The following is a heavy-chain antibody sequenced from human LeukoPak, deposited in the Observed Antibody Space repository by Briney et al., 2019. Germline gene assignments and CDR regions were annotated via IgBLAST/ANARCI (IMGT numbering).Heavy chain of an antibody. CDR2: IYYSGST. Sequence: SETLSLTCTVSGGSISSYYWSWIRQPPGKGLEWIGYIYYSGSTNYNPSLKSRVTISVDTSKNQFSLKLSSVTAADTAVYYCARVSEDSSGCNWFDPWGQGTLVTVSS. D-gene: IGHD3-22*01. CDR1: GGSISSYY. V-gene: IGHV4-59*01. CDR3: ARVSEDSSGCNWFDP. J-gene: IGHJ5*02.